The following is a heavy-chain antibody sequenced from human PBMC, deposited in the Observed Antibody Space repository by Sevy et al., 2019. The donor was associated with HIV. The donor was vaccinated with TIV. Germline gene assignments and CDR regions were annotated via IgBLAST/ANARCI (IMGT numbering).Heavy chain of an antibody. CDR3: ARGGGNGWYYFDY. D-gene: IGHD6-19*01. V-gene: IGHV1-69*13. CDR1: GGTFSSYG. Sequence: ASVKVSCKASGGTFSSYGICWVRQAPGQGLEWMGGIIPILGTVNYAQKFQGRVTITADESTKTAYMELSSRRSEDTAVYYCARGGGNGWYYFDYRGQETLVTVSS. CDR2: IIPILGTV. J-gene: IGHJ4*02.